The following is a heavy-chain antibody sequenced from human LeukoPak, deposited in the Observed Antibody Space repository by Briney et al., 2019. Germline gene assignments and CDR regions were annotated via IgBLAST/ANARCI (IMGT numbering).Heavy chain of an antibody. Sequence: GGSLRLSCAASGFTFSSYDMHWVRQATGKGLEWVSAIGTAGDTYYPGFVKGRFTISRENAKNSLYLQMNSLRAGDTAVYYCARGIYGDYVVGYYYGMDVWGQGTTVTDSS. D-gene: IGHD4-17*01. V-gene: IGHV3-13*01. CDR1: GFTFSSYD. CDR3: ARGIYGDYVVGYYYGMDV. CDR2: IGTAGDT. J-gene: IGHJ6*02.